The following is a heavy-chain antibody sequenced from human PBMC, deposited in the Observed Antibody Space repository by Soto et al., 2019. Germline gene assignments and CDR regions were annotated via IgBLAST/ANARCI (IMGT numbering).Heavy chain of an antibody. Sequence: KASETLSLTCTVSGGSISSGGYYWSWIRQHPGKGLEWIGYIYYSGSTYYNPSLKSRVTISVDTSKNQFSLKLSSVTAADTAVYYCARDPYYGDYDWFDPWGQGTLVTVSS. CDR2: IYYSGST. D-gene: IGHD4-17*01. CDR3: ARDPYYGDYDWFDP. CDR1: GGSISSGGYY. J-gene: IGHJ5*02. V-gene: IGHV4-31*03.